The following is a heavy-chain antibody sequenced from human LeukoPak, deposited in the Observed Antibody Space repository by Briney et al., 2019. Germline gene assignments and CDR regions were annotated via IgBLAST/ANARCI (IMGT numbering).Heavy chain of an antibody. D-gene: IGHD5-24*01. CDR2: IYPSGSS. V-gene: IGHV4-61*02. CDR3: ARQLRDVYIHHSFDY. Sequence: SQTLSLTCTVSGGSINSGSYYWSWIRQPAGKGLEWIGRIYPSGSSNYNPSLKSRVTISVDTSKNQFSLELSSVTAAGSAVYYCARQLRDVYIHHSFDYWGQGTLVTVSS. CDR1: GGSINSGSYY. J-gene: IGHJ4*02.